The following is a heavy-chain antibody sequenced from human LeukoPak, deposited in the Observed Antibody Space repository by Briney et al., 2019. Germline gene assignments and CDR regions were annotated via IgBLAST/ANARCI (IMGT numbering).Heavy chain of an antibody. J-gene: IGHJ4*02. V-gene: IGHV4-34*01. Sequence: PSETLSLTCAVYGGSFSGQYWSWIRQPPGKGLEWIGEINRRGRTNYNPSLKSRVTISLDTSKKQFSLKLTSVTAADTAVYYCVTYGGYSPFDYWGQGTLVTVSS. CDR1: GGSFSGQY. CDR3: VTYGGYSPFDY. CDR2: INRRGRT. D-gene: IGHD4-23*01.